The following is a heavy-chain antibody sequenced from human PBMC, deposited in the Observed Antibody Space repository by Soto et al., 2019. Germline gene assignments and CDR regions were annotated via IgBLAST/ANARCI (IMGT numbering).Heavy chain of an antibody. D-gene: IGHD1-1*01. CDR3: AATGTPSVDV. CDR1: GFSISSYY. Sequence: SETLSLTCTVSGFSISSYYWSWIRQPPGKGLEWIGYIYYSGSTNYNPALKSRVTISVDTSKNQFSLKLSSVTAADTAVYYCAATGTPSVDVWGQGTTVTVSS. V-gene: IGHV4-59*01. J-gene: IGHJ6*02. CDR2: IYYSGST.